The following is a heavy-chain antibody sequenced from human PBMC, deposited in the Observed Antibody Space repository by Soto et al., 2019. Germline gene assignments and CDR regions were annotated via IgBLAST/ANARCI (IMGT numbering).Heavy chain of an antibody. V-gene: IGHV5-51*01. CDR1: GHSFTSYW. D-gene: IGHD2-2*01. J-gene: IGHJ6*02. Sequence: GESLKISCKGSGHSFTSYWIVWVRQMPGKGLEWMGIIYPGDSDARYSPSFQGQVTISADRSINTAYLQGSSLKASDTAVYYCARHFSSGSRSTSCYPNYFDYYGLDVWGQGTTVTVSS. CDR2: IYPGDSDA. CDR3: ARHFSSGSRSTSCYPNYFDYYGLDV.